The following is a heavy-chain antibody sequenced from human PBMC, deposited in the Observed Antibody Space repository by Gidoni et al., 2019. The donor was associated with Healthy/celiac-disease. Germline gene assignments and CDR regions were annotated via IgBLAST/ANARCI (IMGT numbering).Heavy chain of an antibody. Sequence: EVQLVQSGGGLVQPGGSLRLSCAASGFTFSSYWMHWVRKAPGKVLVWVSRINSDGSSKSYADSVKGRFTISRDNAKNTLYLQMNSLRAEDTAVYYYARGGRVDYWGQGTLVTVSS. D-gene: IGHD3-16*01. CDR1: GFTFSSYW. J-gene: IGHJ4*02. V-gene: IGHV3-74*01. CDR3: ARGGRVDY. CDR2: INSDGSSK.